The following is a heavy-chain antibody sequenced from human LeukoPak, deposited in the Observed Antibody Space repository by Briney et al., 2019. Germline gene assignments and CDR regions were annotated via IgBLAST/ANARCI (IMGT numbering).Heavy chain of an antibody. Sequence: GESLKISCKGSGYSFTNYWIGWVRQMSGKGLEWVAMIHPSDFDPRYSPSFQGQVTISADKSINTAYLQWSSLKASDTAMYYCATGWRGTYYDPAHYWGQGTLVTVSS. D-gene: IGHD3-22*01. CDR1: GYSFTNYW. CDR3: ATGWRGTYYDPAHY. V-gene: IGHV5-51*01. CDR2: IHPSDFDP. J-gene: IGHJ4*02.